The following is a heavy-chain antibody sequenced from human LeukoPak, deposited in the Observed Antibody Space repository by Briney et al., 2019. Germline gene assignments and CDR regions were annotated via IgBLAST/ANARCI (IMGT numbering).Heavy chain of an antibody. CDR1: GGSISSYY. CDR3: ARGGISTSLDY. Sequence: SETLSLTCTVSGGSISSYYWSWIRQPAGKGLEWIGRIYSSGSTNYNPSLKSRVTMSGDTSKNQISLRLSSVTAADTAVYYCARGGISTSLDYWGQGTLVTVSS. V-gene: IGHV4-4*07. J-gene: IGHJ4*02. D-gene: IGHD2-2*01. CDR2: IYSSGST.